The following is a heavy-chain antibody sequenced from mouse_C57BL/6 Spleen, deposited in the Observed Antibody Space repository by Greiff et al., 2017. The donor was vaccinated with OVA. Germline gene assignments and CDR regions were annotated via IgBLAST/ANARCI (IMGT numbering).Heavy chain of an antibody. CDR3: SRDMIQRSMDY. Sequence: QVQLQQSGPGLVQPSQSLSITCTVSGFSLTSYGVHWVRQPPGKGLEWLGVIWSGGSTDYNAAFISRLSISKDNSTSQVFFKMNSLQADDTAIYYCSRDMIQRSMDYWGQGTSVTVSS. CDR1: GFSLTSYG. J-gene: IGHJ4*01. CDR2: IWSGGST. V-gene: IGHV2-2*01. D-gene: IGHD2-4*01.